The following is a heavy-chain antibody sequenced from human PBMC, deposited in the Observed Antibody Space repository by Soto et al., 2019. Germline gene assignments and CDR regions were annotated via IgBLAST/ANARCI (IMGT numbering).Heavy chain of an antibody. D-gene: IGHD3-3*01. CDR3: AREGWELRFLEWLLRDYYYYYGMDV. J-gene: IGHJ6*02. V-gene: IGHV1-18*04. CDR1: GYTFTSYG. CDR2: ISAYNGNT. Sequence: GASVKVSCKASGYTFTSYGISWVRQAPGQGLEWMGWISAYNGNTNYAQKLQGRVTMTTDTSTSTAYMELRSLRSDETAVYYCAREGWELRFLEWLLRDYYYYYGMDVWGQGTTVTVSS.